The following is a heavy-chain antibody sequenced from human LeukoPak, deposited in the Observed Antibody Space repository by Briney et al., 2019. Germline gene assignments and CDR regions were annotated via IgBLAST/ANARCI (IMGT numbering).Heavy chain of an antibody. D-gene: IGHD1-26*01. V-gene: IGHV3-23*01. J-gene: IGHJ4*02. Sequence: GGSLRLSCAASGFTFRNSAMSWVRQAPGKGLEWASTFTGGDGSAYYADSVKGRFTISRDNAKNSLYLQMNSLRAEDTAVYYCARGSERLFDYWGQGTLVTVSS. CDR3: ARGSERLFDY. CDR1: GFTFRNSA. CDR2: FTGGDGSA.